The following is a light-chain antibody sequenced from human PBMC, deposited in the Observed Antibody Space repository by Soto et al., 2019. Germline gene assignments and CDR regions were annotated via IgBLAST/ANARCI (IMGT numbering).Light chain of an antibody. J-gene: IGKJ1*01. CDR2: GAS. V-gene: IGKV3-20*01. CDR1: QSVSSSY. CDR3: QLYGSSRT. Sequence: EIVLTQSPGTLSLSPGERATLSCRASQSVSSSYLAWYQQKPGQAPRLLIYGASSRATGIPDRFSGSGSGTDFTLTFSRLEPEDFAVYYCQLYGSSRTFGQGTKVDIK.